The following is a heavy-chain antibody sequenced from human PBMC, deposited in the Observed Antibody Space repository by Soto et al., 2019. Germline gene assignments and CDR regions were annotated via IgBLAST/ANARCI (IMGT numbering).Heavy chain of an antibody. V-gene: IGHV3-30*03. Sequence: QVQLVESGGGAVQPGRSLGLSCVASGFNLSNYGLHWVRQAPGKGLEWLAVISYDGRNQYYADSVKGRFTISRDNSRNTLYVQMDSLRVDDTAVYYCARDQRDGSCSGGSCHYYYGMDVWGQGTTVTVSS. CDR3: ARDQRDGSCSGGSCHYYYGMDV. CDR1: GFNLSNYG. D-gene: IGHD2-15*01. CDR2: ISYDGRNQ. J-gene: IGHJ6*02.